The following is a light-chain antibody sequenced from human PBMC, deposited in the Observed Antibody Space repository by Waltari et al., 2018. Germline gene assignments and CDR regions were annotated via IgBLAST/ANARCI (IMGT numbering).Light chain of an antibody. CDR3: LSRDTTSTRV. J-gene: IGLJ3*02. CDR2: AQD. CDR1: SLRRYY. V-gene: IGLV3-19*01. Sequence: SSELTQDPAVSVALGQTVSITCQGDSLRRYYARWYQQRPGQAPILMLYAQDIRPSGIPDRFSGSTSGNTASLTITGAQAEDEADYYCLSRDTTSTRVFGGGTRLTV.